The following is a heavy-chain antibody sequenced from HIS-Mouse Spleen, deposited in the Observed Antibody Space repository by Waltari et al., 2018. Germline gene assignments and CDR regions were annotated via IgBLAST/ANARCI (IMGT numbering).Heavy chain of an antibody. CDR2: IYYSGST. V-gene: IGHV4-59*01. CDR3: ARALARCPYFDY. Sequence: QVQLQESGPGLVKPSETLSLTCTVSAGSISSYYWSWIRQPPGKGLEWIGYIYYSGSTNYTHSLKSRVTISVDTSKTQFSLKRSSVAAADTAMYYCARALARCPYFDYWGQGTLVTVSS. D-gene: IGHD2-8*01. CDR1: AGSISSYY. J-gene: IGHJ4*02.